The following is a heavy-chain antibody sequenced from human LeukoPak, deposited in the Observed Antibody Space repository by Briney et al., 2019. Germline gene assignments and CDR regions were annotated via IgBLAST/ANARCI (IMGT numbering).Heavy chain of an antibody. J-gene: IGHJ4*02. CDR2: IKQDGSEK. Sequence: GGSLRLSCAASGFTFSSYWMSWVRQAPGKGLEWVANIKQDGSEKYYVDSVKGRFTISRDNAKNSLYLQMNSLRAEDTAVYYCARVPALGVQLWLAFHFDYWGQGTLVTVPS. D-gene: IGHD5-18*01. V-gene: IGHV3-7*03. CDR1: GFTFSSYW. CDR3: ARVPALGVQLWLAFHFDY.